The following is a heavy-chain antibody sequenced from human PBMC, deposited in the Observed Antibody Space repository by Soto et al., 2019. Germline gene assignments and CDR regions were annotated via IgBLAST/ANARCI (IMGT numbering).Heavy chain of an antibody. V-gene: IGHV1-46*01. Sequence: ASVKVSCKASGYTFTNYYMHWVRQAPGQGLEWMGIINPSGGSTSHAQKFQGRVTMTRDTSTSTVYMELSSVTAADTAVYYCAGGGGFQIAAAGTRTSNPFDYWGQGTLVTVSS. CDR2: INPSGGST. J-gene: IGHJ4*02. CDR1: GYTFTNYY. CDR3: AGGGGFQIAAAGTRTSNPFDY. D-gene: IGHD6-13*01.